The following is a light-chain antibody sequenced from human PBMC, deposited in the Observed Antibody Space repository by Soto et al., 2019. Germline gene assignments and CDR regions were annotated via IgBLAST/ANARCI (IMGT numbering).Light chain of an antibody. CDR2: EVS. J-gene: IGLJ1*01. Sequence: QSALTQPASVSWSPGQSITISCTGTSSDVGGYNYVSWYQQHPGKAPKLMIYEVSNRPSGVSNRFSSSKSGNTASLTISGIQAEDEAGYYCSSYTSSSTPYVFGTGTK. CDR1: SSDVGGYNY. CDR3: SSYTSSSTPYV. V-gene: IGLV2-14*01.